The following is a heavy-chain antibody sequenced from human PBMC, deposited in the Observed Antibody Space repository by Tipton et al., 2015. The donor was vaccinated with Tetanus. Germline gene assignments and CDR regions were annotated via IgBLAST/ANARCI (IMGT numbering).Heavy chain of an antibody. CDR1: GDSITSSKYS. D-gene: IGHD2-15*01. J-gene: IGHJ4*02. V-gene: IGHV4-30-2*01. CDR2: VYHTGST. CDR3: ARGHLRGIVVAVFDY. Sequence: GLVKPSQTLSLTCTVSGDSITSSKYSWNWIRQPPGKGLEWIGYVYHTGSTYYKPSLKSRVTMSVDRSMNQFSLNLNSVTAADTAVYYCARGHLRGIVVAVFDYWGQGTLVSVSS.